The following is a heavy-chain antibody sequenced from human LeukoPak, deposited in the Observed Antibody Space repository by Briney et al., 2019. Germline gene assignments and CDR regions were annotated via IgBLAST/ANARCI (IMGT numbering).Heavy chain of an antibody. CDR2: IYNSGST. CDR3: ARDQWYYGSGGDAFDI. Sequence: SETLSLTCTVSGGSISRSSYYWGWIRQPPGKGLEWIGSIYNSGSTYYKPSLKSRVTISVDTSKNQFSLKLSSVTAADTAVYYCARDQWYYGSGGDAFDIWGQGTMVTVSS. J-gene: IGHJ3*02. V-gene: IGHV4-39*07. CDR1: GGSISRSSYY. D-gene: IGHD3-10*01.